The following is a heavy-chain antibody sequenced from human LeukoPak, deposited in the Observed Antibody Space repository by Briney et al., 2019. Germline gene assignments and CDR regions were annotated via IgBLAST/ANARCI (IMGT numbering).Heavy chain of an antibody. D-gene: IGHD3-3*01. V-gene: IGHV1-3*01. CDR3: ARVGYDFWSGYPNWFDP. CDR1: GYTFTSYA. J-gene: IGHJ5*02. Sequence: GASVKVSCKASGYTFTSYAMHWVRQAPGQRLEWMGWINAGNGDTKYSHKFQGRVTITRDTSASTAYMELSSLRSEDTAVYYCARVGYDFWSGYPNWFDPWGQGTLVTVSS. CDR2: INAGNGDT.